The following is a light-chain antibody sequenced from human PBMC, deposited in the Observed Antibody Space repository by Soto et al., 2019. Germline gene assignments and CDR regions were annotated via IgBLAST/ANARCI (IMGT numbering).Light chain of an antibody. CDR3: QQRSNWPPIT. CDR1: QSVDIN. J-gene: IGKJ5*01. CDR2: GAS. Sequence: EIVLPQSPATLSVSPGERATLSCRASQSVDINLAWYQQKPGQAPRLLIYGASNRATGIPARFSGSGSGTDFTLTINSLEPEDFAVYYCQQRSNWPPITFGQGTRLEIK. V-gene: IGKV3-11*01.